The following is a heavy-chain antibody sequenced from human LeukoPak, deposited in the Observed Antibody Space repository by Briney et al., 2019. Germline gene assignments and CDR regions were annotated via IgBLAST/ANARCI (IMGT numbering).Heavy chain of an antibody. CDR1: GFTFSSYA. D-gene: IGHD2-2*01. J-gene: IGHJ4*02. CDR3: ARLGGYCSSTSCYGHSFDY. V-gene: IGHV3-30-3*01. Sequence: GGSLRLSCAASGFTFSSYAMHWVRQAPGKGLEWVAVISYDGSNKYYADSVKGRFTISRDNSKNTLYLQMNSLRAEDTAVYYCARLGGYCSSTSCYGHSFDYWGQGTLVTVSS. CDR2: ISYDGSNK.